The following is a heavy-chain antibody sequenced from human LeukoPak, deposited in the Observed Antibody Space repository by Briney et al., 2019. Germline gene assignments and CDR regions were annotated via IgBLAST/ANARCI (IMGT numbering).Heavy chain of an antibody. Sequence: GGTLRLSCAASGFTFSTYMMNWGPQAPGKGLEWLSYISSDSGAIYYADSVKGRFTISRDNAQKSLYLQMNNLRVEDTAVYYCVREVAYWGQGALVTVSS. J-gene: IGHJ4*02. CDR3: VREVAY. CDR1: GFTFSTYM. CDR2: ISSDSGAI. V-gene: IGHV3-48*01. D-gene: IGHD5-12*01.